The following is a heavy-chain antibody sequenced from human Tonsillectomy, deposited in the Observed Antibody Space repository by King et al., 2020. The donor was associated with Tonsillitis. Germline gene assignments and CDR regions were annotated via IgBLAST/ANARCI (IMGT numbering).Heavy chain of an antibody. D-gene: IGHD4-17*01. CDR3: ARGDGDNSFYYYYGMDV. Sequence: QLQLQESGSGLVKPSQTLSLTCAVSGGSISSGDYSWSWIRQPPGKGLEWIGYIYHSGSTYYNPSLKSRVTISVDRSKNQFSLKLSSVTAADTAVYYCARGDGDNSFYYYYGMDVWGQGTTVTVSS. CDR1: GGSISSGDYS. J-gene: IGHJ6*02. V-gene: IGHV4-30-2*01. CDR2: IYHSGST.